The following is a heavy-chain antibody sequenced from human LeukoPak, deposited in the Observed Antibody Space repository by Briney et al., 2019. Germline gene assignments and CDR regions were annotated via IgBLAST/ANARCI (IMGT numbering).Heavy chain of an antibody. D-gene: IGHD5-18*01. Sequence: SETPSLTCAVSGGSISSGGYSWSWIRQSPGKGLEWIGYIYHSGSTYYNPSLKSRVTISVDRSKNQFSLKLSSVTAADTAVYYCARAGAGGYSYGDLDYWGQGTLVTVSS. J-gene: IGHJ4*02. CDR1: GGSISSGGYS. CDR2: IYHSGST. V-gene: IGHV4-30-2*06. CDR3: ARAGAGGYSYGDLDY.